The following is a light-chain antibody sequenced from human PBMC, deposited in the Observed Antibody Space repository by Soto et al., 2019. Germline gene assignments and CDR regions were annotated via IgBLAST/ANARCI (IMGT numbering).Light chain of an antibody. J-gene: IGLJ1*01. CDR1: SSNIGSGT. CDR2: NNN. Sequence: QSVLTQPPSVSGTPGQRVTISCSGSSSNIGSGTVNWYQQLPGTAPKLLIYNNNQWPSGVPDRFSGSKSGTSGSLAISGLQSEDEADYYCASWDDSLNGLHVFGTGTKVTVL. CDR3: ASWDDSLNGLHV. V-gene: IGLV1-44*01.